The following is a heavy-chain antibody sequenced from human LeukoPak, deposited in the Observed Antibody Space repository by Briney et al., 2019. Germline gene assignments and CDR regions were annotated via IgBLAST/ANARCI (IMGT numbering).Heavy chain of an antibody. CDR1: GGTFSSYA. J-gene: IGHJ6*03. V-gene: IGHV1-69*06. CDR3: ARSLFRFLEWSYRSYYYYYMDV. D-gene: IGHD3-3*01. Sequence: SVKVSCKASGGTFSSYAISWVRQAPGQGLEWMGGIIPIFGTANYAQKFQGRVTITADKSTSTAYMELSSLRSEDTAVYYCARSLFRFLEWSYRSYYYYYMDVWGKGTTVAVSS. CDR2: IIPIFGTA.